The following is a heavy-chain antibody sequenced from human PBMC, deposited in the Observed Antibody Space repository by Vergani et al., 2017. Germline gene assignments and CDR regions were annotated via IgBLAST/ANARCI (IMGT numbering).Heavy chain of an antibody. CDR3: AIVTYYYDSSGYYLDY. D-gene: IGHD3-22*01. J-gene: IGHJ4*02. V-gene: IGHV1-24*01. Sequence: QVQLVQSGSEVRKPGASVKVSCQVSGYSLTELTIHWVRQAPGKGLEWMGGFDPEHGEVTFAHHIQGRVTMTEDRSTDTAYMELSSLRPEDTALYYCAIVTYYYDSSGYYLDYWCQGTLVTVSS. CDR2: FDPEHGEV. CDR1: GYSLTELT.